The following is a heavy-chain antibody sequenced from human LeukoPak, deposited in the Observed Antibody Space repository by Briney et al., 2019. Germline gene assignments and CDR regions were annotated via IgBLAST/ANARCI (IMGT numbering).Heavy chain of an antibody. CDR3: AKCLVVPAAEFNLFDP. Sequence: GGSLTLSCAASGFTFSSYAMSWVRQAPGKGLEWVSAISGSGGSTYYADSVKGRFTISRDNSKNTLYLQMNSLRAKDTAVYYCAKCLVVPAAEFNLFDPWGQGTLVTVSS. CDR1: GFTFSSYA. V-gene: IGHV3-23*01. J-gene: IGHJ5*02. CDR2: ISGSGGST. D-gene: IGHD2-2*01.